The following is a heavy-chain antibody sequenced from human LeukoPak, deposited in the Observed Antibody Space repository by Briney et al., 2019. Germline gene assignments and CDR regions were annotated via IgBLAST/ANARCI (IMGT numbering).Heavy chain of an antibody. CDR3: ARAPGIRGVTLFDY. V-gene: IGHV4-4*07. CDR1: GGPISSYY. D-gene: IGHD3-10*01. J-gene: IGHJ4*02. CDR2: IYTSGST. Sequence: SETLSLTCTVSGGPISSYYWSWIRQPAGKGLEWIGRIYTSGSTNYNPSLKSRVTMSVDTSKNQFSLKLSSVTAADTAVYYCARAPGIRGVTLFDYWGQGTLVTVSS.